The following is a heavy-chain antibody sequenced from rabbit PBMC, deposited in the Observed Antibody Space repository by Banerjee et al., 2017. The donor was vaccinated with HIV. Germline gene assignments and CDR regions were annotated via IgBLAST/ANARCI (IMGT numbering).Heavy chain of an antibody. D-gene: IGHD4-1*01. V-gene: IGHV1S45*01. CDR2: IATGSSGST. CDR1: GFSFSNKCV. CDR3: ARDLAGVIGWNFNL. J-gene: IGHJ4*01. Sequence: QEQLEESGGDLVKPEGSLTLTCTASGFSFSNKCVMCWVRQAPGKGLEWIACIATGSSGSTWYANRAKGRFTISRSTSLNTVDLKMTSLTAADTASYFCARDLAGVIGWNFNLWGPGTLVTVS.